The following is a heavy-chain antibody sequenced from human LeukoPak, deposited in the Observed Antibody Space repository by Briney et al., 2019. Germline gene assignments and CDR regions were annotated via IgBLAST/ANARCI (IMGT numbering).Heavy chain of an antibody. CDR3: AREVRRVLGPNPTLSRIDY. Sequence: SETLSLTCTVSGGSISSYSWSWIRQPPGKGLEWIGYIFYSGSTNYNPSLKSRVTISVDTSKNQFSLKLSSVTAADTAVYYCAREVRRVLGPNPTLSRIDYWGQGTLVTVSS. V-gene: IGHV4-59*12. CDR1: GGSISSYS. D-gene: IGHD1-1*01. J-gene: IGHJ4*02. CDR2: IFYSGST.